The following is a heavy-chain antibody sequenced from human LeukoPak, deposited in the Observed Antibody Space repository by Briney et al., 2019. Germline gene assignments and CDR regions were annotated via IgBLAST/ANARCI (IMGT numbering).Heavy chain of an antibody. J-gene: IGHJ4*02. D-gene: IGHD3-10*01. CDR2: IYYSGST. Sequence: SETLSLTCTVSGGSISSYYWSWIRQPPGKGLKWIGYIYYSGSTNYNPSLKSRVTISVDTSKNQFSLKLSSVTAANTAVYYCARHSLYGSGSYRDYWGQGTLVTVSS. CDR1: GGSISSYY. CDR3: ARHSLYGSGSYRDY. V-gene: IGHV4-59*08.